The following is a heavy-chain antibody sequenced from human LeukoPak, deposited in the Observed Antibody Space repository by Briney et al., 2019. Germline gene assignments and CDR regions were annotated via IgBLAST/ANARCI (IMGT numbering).Heavy chain of an antibody. J-gene: IGHJ3*02. CDR1: GGTFSSYG. CDR3: ARVSFFRNYYDSSGYDAFDI. V-gene: IGHV1-18*01. D-gene: IGHD3-22*01. Sequence: GASVKVSCKASGGTFSSYGISWVRQAPGQGLEWVGWISAYNGNTNYAQKLQGRVTMTTDTSTSTAYMELRSLRSDDTAVYYCARVSFFRNYYDSSGYDAFDIWGQGTMVTVSS. CDR2: ISAYNGNT.